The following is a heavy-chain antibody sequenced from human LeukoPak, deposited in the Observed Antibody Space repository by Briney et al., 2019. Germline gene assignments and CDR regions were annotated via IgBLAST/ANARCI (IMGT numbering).Heavy chain of an antibody. V-gene: IGHV3-21*01. J-gene: IGHJ4*02. CDR3: ARDLEQRELPDY. CDR1: GFTFSSYS. CDR2: ISSSSSYI. D-gene: IGHD1-26*01. Sequence: VGSLRLSCAASGFTFSSYSMNWVRQAPGKGLEWVSSISSSSSYIYYADSVKGRFTISRDNAKNSLYLQMNSLRAEDTAVYYCARDLEQRELPDYWGQGTLVTVSS.